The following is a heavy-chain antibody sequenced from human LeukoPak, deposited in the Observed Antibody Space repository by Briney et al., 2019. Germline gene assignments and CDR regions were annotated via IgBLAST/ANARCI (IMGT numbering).Heavy chain of an antibody. V-gene: IGHV3-30*02. D-gene: IGHD4-23*01. J-gene: IGHJ4*02. CDR1: GFTFNNIG. Sequence: GGSLRLSCAASGFTFNNIGMHWVRQAPGKGLEFVSFIDFEGVDKYYADSVKGRFTISKDYSEATLYLQMNSLRPEDTAIYYCAKDLHGGYSSDYWGQGTLVTVSS. CDR3: AKDLHGGYSSDY. CDR2: IDFEGVDK.